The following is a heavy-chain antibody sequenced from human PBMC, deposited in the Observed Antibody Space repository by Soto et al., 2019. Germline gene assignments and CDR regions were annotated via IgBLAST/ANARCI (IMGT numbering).Heavy chain of an antibody. Sequence: GSLRLSCAASGFIFSNAWINWVRQAPGKGLEWVGRIKSKADGGTTDFAAPVKGRFAISRDDSKNMMYMEMSSLRTEDTAVYYCTTVSYINLPLVRFDFRGPGPLVTVAS. D-gene: IGHD2-2*02. CDR1: GFIFSNAW. V-gene: IGHV3-15*07. J-gene: IGHJ4*01. CDR2: IKSKADGGTT. CDR3: TTVSYINLPLVRFDF.